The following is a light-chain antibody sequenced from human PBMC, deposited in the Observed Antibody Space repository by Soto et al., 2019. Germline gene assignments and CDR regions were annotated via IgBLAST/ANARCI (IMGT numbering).Light chain of an antibody. CDR3: SSYTSSSTLFYV. V-gene: IGLV2-14*01. Sequence: QSALTQPSSVSGSPGQSITISCPGTSSDVGGYNYVSWYQQHPGKAPKLLIYDVSDRPSGVSDRFSGSKSGITASLTISGLQAEDEADYYCSSYTSSSTLFYVFGAGTKVTVL. CDR2: DVS. J-gene: IGLJ1*01. CDR1: SSDVGGYNY.